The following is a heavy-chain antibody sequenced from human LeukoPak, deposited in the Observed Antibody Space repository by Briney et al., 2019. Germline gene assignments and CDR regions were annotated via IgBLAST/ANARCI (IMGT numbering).Heavy chain of an antibody. CDR3: AREEALGSGSFDY. D-gene: IGHD1-26*01. CDR1: GGSISTYY. CDR2: IYYSGST. Sequence: SSETLSLTCTVSGGSISTYYWSWIRQPPGKGPEWIGYIYYSGSTSYNPSLKSRVTISVDTSKNQFSLKLSSVTAADTAVYYCAREEALGSGSFDYWGQGTLVTVSS. V-gene: IGHV4-59*01. J-gene: IGHJ4*02.